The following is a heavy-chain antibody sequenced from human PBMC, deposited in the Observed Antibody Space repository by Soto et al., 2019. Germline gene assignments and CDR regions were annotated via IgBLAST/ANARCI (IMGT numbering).Heavy chain of an antibody. CDR2: ISGSGFKK. V-gene: IGHV3-23*01. D-gene: IGHD1-26*01. CDR3: AKNQGVELVPLATVDWFDP. CDR1: GFIFENFG. J-gene: IGHJ5*02. Sequence: AGGSLRLFCAASGFIFENFGMSWVRQAPGKGLEWISSISGSGFKKYYADSVKGRFTISRDNSKSTVYLELNNLSAEDTAVYHCAKNQGVELVPLATVDWFDPWGQGSVVTVSS.